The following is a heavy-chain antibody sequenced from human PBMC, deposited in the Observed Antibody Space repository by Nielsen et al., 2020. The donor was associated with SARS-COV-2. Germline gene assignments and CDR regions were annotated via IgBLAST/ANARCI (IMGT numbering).Heavy chain of an antibody. V-gene: IGHV3-9*01. J-gene: IGHJ6*02. CDR1: GFTFDDYA. CDR2: ISWNSGSI. Sequence: SLKISCAASGFTFDDYAMHWVRQAPGKGLEWVSGISWNSGSIGYADSVKGRFTISRDNAKNSLYLQMNSLRAEDTALYYCATHPGSHSSSFYYGMDVWGQGTTVTVSS. D-gene: IGHD6-13*01. CDR3: ATHPGSHSSSFYYGMDV.